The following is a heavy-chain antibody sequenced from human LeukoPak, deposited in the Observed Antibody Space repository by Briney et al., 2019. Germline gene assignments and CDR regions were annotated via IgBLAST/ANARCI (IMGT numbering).Heavy chain of an antibody. V-gene: IGHV5-51*01. CDR3: ARRYLVGAQGNAFDI. D-gene: IGHD1-26*01. CDR2: IYPGDSDT. Sequence: GESLKISCKGSGYSFTSYWIGWVRQMPGKGLEWMGIIYPGDSDTRYSPSFQGQVTISADKSISTAYLQWSSPKASDTAMYYCARRYLVGAQGNAFDIWGQGTMVTVSS. CDR1: GYSFTSYW. J-gene: IGHJ3*02.